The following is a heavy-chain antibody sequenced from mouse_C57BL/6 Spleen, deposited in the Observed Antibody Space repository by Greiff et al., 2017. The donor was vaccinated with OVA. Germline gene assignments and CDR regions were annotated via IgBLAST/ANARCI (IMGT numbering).Heavy chain of an antibody. CDR3: ADDYDVDFDY. CDR2: INPSNGGT. D-gene: IGHD2-4*01. J-gene: IGHJ2*01. Sequence: QVQLKQPGTELVKPGASVKLSCKSSGYTFPSHGMPWVKQRPGQGLEWIGNINPSNGGTNYNDNFKSQVTLTVDKSSSTAYMQLSSLTSEDSAVYYCADDYDVDFDYWGQGTTLTVSS. V-gene: IGHV1-53*01. CDR1: GYTFPSHG.